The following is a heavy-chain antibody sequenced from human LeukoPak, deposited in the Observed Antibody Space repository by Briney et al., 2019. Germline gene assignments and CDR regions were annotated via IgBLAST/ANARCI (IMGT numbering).Heavy chain of an antibody. CDR1: GFSLSTSS. J-gene: IGHJ3*01. V-gene: IGHV3-21*06. Sequence: GGSLRLSCAASGFSLSTSSMTWVRKAPGKGLEWVSSIVRSSNYIYYADSVKGRFTISRANAKNSLFLQMNSLRADDTAFYYCGRLSPEFQLHSWSTFDFWGQGTLVTVSS. CDR2: IVRSSNYI. D-gene: IGHD2-2*01. CDR3: GRLSPEFQLHSWSTFDF.